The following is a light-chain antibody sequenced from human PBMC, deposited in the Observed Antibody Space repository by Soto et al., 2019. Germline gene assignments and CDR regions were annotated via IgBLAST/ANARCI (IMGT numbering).Light chain of an antibody. J-gene: IGKJ2*03. V-gene: IGKV3-20*01. Sequence: EIVLTQSPGTLSLSPGERATLSCRASQSVSSSYLAWYQQKPGQAPRLLIYVASSRDTGIPDRFSGSGSGPDFTLTISGLEPEDFAVYYCQQYGSSLYSFGQGTKLEIK. CDR1: QSVSSSY. CDR3: QQYGSSLYS. CDR2: VAS.